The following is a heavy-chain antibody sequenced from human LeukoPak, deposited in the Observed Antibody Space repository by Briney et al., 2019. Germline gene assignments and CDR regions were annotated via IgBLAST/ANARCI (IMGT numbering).Heavy chain of an antibody. CDR2: MNPNSGDT. V-gene: IGHV1-8*01. Sequence: GASVKVSCKASGYTFTSYDINWVRQATGQGLEWMGWMNPNSGDTGYAQKLQGSVSLTRDTSKTTAYMELSNVTSEDTAVYYCARSYIGGYWGDYWGEGTQVTVSS. J-gene: IGHJ4*02. D-gene: IGHD5-12*01. CDR1: GYTFTSYD. CDR3: ARSYIGGYWGDY.